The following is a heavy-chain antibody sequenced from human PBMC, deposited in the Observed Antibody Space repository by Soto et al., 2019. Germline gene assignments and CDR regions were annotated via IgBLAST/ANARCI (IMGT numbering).Heavy chain of an antibody. CDR2: ILHDGSAE. J-gene: IGHJ6*02. CDR1: VFILTSYG. V-gene: IGHV3-30*03. D-gene: IGHD4-4*01. Sequence: PGGSLRLSCPASVFILTSYGMHWVRQAPGKGLEWMALILHDGSAEYYADSVKGRFTISRDNSKNTLYLQMNSLTAEDTAVYYCARSRDGYSFYFYYGMDGWGQGTTVTVSS. CDR3: ARSRDGYSFYFYYGMDG.